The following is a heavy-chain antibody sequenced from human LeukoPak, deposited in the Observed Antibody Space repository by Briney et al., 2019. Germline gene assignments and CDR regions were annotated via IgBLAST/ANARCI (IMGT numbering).Heavy chain of an antibody. Sequence: SETLSLTCTVSGGSISNYFWSWIRQPPGKGLEWIGYIYSTGSTNSNPSLKSRVTISVDTSQNQFSLKLTSVTAADTALYYCARDLAMAGRDLDYWGQGTLVTVSS. CDR3: ARDLAMAGRDLDY. CDR1: GGSISNYF. D-gene: IGHD6-19*01. CDR2: IYSTGST. V-gene: IGHV4-59*01. J-gene: IGHJ4*02.